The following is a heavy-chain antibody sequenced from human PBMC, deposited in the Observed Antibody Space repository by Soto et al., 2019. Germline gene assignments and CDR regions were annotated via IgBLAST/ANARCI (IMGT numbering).Heavy chain of an antibody. J-gene: IGHJ3*01. Sequence: ASEKVSCKASGYTFTSYGISWVRQAPGQGLEWMGWISAYNGNTNYAQKLQGRVTMTTDTSTSTAYMELRSLRSDDTAVYYCARDLYYYDSSRYSDRAFNLWAQGTMVTVSS. CDR2: ISAYNGNT. V-gene: IGHV1-18*01. CDR1: GYTFTSYG. CDR3: ARDLYYYDSSRYSDRAFNL. D-gene: IGHD3-22*01.